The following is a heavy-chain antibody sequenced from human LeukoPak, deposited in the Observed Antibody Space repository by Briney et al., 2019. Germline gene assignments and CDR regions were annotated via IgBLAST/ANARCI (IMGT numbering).Heavy chain of an antibody. D-gene: IGHD4-17*01. Sequence: PGGSLRLSCAASGFIYGNYAMEWVRQAPGKGLEWMAFIRSDGSSKSYADSARGRFTISRDNSKSTLYLQMNSLRVEDTAVYFCTKPPAYGDYEPFGYWGQGTLVTVSS. V-gene: IGHV3-30*02. CDR3: TKPPAYGDYEPFGY. J-gene: IGHJ4*02. CDR1: GFIYGNYA. CDR2: IRSDGSSK.